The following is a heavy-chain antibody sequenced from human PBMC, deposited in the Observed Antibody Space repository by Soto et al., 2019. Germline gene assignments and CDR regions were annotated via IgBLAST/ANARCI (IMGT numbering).Heavy chain of an antibody. D-gene: IGHD6-19*01. Sequence: PSETLSLTCTVSGASVTGFYWSWILQPLGKGVEWIGYVFNSGSSNHNTSLKTRVTISVDTSKSQISLRLTSVTAAHTSVFYWAGAPGLGVADTDYWGRETLVTVS. J-gene: IGHJ4*02. CDR2: VFNSGSS. CDR1: GASVTGFY. CDR3: AGAPGLGVADTDY. V-gene: IGHV4-59*02.